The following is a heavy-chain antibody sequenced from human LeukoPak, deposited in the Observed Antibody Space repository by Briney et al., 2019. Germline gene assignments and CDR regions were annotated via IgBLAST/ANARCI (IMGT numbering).Heavy chain of an antibody. D-gene: IGHD1-1*01. CDR2: INHSGST. Sequence: SETLSLTCAVYGGSFSGYYWSWIRQPPGKGLEWIGEINHSGSTNYNPSLKSRVTISVDTSKNQFSLKLSSVTAADTAVYYCAREGTTGTTDMDVWGKGTTVTVSS. V-gene: IGHV4-34*01. CDR3: AREGTTGTTDMDV. J-gene: IGHJ6*03. CDR1: GGSFSGYY.